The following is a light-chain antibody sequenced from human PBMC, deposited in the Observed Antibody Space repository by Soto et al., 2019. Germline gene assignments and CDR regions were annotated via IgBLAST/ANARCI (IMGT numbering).Light chain of an antibody. CDR3: IQTLQTPLT. J-gene: IGKJ4*01. CDR1: QSLLHSNGYNY. V-gene: IGKV2-28*01. Sequence: DIVMTQSPLSLPATPGEPASIPCRSSQSLLHSNGYNYLDWYLQKPGQSPQLLIYLGSNRASGVPDRFSGSGSGTDFTLKISRVEAEDFGVYYCIQTLQTPLTFGGGTKVDIK. CDR2: LGS.